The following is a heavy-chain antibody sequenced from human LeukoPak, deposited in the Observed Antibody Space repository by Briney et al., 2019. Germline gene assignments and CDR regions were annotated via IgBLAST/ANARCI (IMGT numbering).Heavy chain of an antibody. CDR1: GYTFTSYY. Sequence: GASVKVSCKASGYTFTSYYMHWVRQAPGQGLEWMGIINPSGGSTSYAQKFQGRVTMTRDMSTSTVYMELSSLRSEDTAVYYCARSGYCSSTSCPPSDAFDIWGQGTMVTVSS. J-gene: IGHJ3*02. CDR3: ARSGYCSSTSCPPSDAFDI. D-gene: IGHD2-2*01. V-gene: IGHV1-46*01. CDR2: INPSGGST.